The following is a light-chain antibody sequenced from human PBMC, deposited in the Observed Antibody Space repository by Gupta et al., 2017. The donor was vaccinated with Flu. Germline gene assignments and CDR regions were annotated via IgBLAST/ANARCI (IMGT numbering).Light chain of an antibody. CDR1: TSNIGAGYD. J-gene: IGLJ3*02. V-gene: IGLV1-40*01. Sequence: VTISCTGTTSNIGAGYDVNWYQQLPGLAPKLLMYGDTNGPSGVPDRFSGSRSGTSASLDITGLQAEDEADYFCQSYDRSLSAWVFGGGTKLTVL. CDR3: QSYDRSLSAWV. CDR2: GDT.